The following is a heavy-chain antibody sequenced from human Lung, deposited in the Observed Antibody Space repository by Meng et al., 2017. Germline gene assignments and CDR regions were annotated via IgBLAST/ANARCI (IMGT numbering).Heavy chain of an antibody. V-gene: IGHV4-34*01. D-gene: IGHD4-11*01. CDR3: ARGPTTMAHDFDY. CDR2: INHSGST. J-gene: IGHJ4*02. CDR1: GGSFCCYY. Sequence: QVWLQPCAAALLTPSQPRALPCVVSGGSFCCYYGSCILQPPGKGLEWIGEINHSGSTNYNPSLESRATIPVDTSQNNLSLKLSSVTAADSAVYYCARGPTTMAHDFDYWGQGTLVTVSS.